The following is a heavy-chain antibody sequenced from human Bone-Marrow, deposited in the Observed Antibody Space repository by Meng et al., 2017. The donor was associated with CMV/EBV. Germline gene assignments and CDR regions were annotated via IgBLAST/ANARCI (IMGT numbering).Heavy chain of an antibody. Sequence: SVKVSCKASGGTFSSYAISWVRQAPGQGLEWMGGIIPILGIANYVQKFQGRVTITADKSTSTAYMELSSLRSEDTAAYYCARCAVSLTQYYYYGMDVWGQGTTVTASS. CDR2: IIPILGIA. CDR3: ARCAVSLTQYYYYGMDV. J-gene: IGHJ6*02. V-gene: IGHV1-69*10. D-gene: IGHD4-23*01. CDR1: GGTFSSYA.